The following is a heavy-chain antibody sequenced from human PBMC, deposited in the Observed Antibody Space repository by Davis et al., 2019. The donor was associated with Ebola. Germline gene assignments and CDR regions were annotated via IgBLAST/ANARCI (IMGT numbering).Heavy chain of an antibody. Sequence: SKTLSLTCTVSGGSISSSSYYWGWNRQPPGKGLEWIGSFYYSRSTYYNPSLKSRLTISVDTSKNHFSLKLSSVTAADTAVYYCARQVKMATQADYWGHGTLVTVSS. CDR3: ARQVKMATQADY. V-gene: IGHV4-39*01. CDR1: GGSISSSSYY. CDR2: FYYSRST. D-gene: IGHD5-24*01. J-gene: IGHJ4*01.